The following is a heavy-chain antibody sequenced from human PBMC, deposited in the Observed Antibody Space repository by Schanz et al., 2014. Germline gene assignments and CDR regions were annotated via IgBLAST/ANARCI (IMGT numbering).Heavy chain of an antibody. D-gene: IGHD3-10*01. Sequence: EVQLLESGGGLVQPGGSLRLSCAASGFTFSSYAMSWVRQAPGKGLEWVSAISGSGGNTYYADAVRGRFTISRDNSKNSLYLEMNSLRAEDTAVYYCARGGFGEVSYFDYWGQGTLVTVSS. V-gene: IGHV3-23*01. CDR2: ISGSGGNT. J-gene: IGHJ4*02. CDR1: GFTFSSYA. CDR3: ARGGFGEVSYFDY.